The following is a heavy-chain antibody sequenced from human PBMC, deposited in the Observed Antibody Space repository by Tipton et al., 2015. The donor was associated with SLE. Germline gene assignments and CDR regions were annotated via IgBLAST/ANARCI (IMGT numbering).Heavy chain of an antibody. V-gene: IGHV3-23*01. CDR1: GFTFSKFG. D-gene: IGHD3-9*01. CDR2: ISANGGGT. Sequence: SLRLSCVASGFTFSKFGIHWIRQAPGKGLEWVSFISANGGGTFYADSVKGRFTISRDNSKNTLYLQMNSLRAEDTALYYCAKDADILTGDHYMDVWGKGTTVTVSS. J-gene: IGHJ6*03. CDR3: AKDADILTGDHYMDV.